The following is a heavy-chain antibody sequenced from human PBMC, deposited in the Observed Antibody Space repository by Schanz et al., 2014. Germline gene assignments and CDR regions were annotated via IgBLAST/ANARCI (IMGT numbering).Heavy chain of an antibody. V-gene: IGHV1-2*04. J-gene: IGHJ2*01. Sequence: QVQLEQSGAEVKKPGASVKVSCKASGYTFSDYYIHWVRQAPGQGLEWMGWINPNSGDTNYAQKFQGWVTMTRDTSISTAYMEVSRLKSDDTAVYYCARLSVAGRPHVNYWYFDLWGRGTLVTVSS. D-gene: IGHD6-19*01. CDR2: INPNSGDT. CDR3: ARLSVAGRPHVNYWYFDL. CDR1: GYTFSDYY.